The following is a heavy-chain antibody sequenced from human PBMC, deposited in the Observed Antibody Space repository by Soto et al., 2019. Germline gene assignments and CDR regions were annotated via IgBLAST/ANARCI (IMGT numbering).Heavy chain of an antibody. Sequence: EVPLVESGGGLVQPGGSLRLSCAASGFTFSSYSMNWVRQAPGKGLEWVSYISSSSSTIYYADSVKGRFTISRDNAKNSLYLQMNSLRADDTAVYYCARHPERIAEIGWFDPWGQGTLVTVSS. J-gene: IGHJ5*02. D-gene: IGHD6-13*01. CDR2: ISSSSSTI. CDR1: GFTFSSYS. CDR3: ARHPERIAEIGWFDP. V-gene: IGHV3-48*01.